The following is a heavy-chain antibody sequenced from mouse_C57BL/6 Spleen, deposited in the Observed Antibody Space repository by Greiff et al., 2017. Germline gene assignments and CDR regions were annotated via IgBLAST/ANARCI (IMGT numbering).Heavy chain of an antibody. CDR3: TRYGFGDYYGSSHDY. CDR1: GYTFTDYE. D-gene: IGHD1-1*01. CDR2: IDPETGGT. J-gene: IGHJ2*01. V-gene: IGHV1-15*01. Sequence: VQLQQSGAELVRPGASVTLSCKASGYTFTDYEMHWVKQTHVHGLEWIGAIDPETGGTAYNQKFKGKAILTADKSSSTAYMELRSLTSEDSAVYYCTRYGFGDYYGSSHDYWGQGTTLTVSS.